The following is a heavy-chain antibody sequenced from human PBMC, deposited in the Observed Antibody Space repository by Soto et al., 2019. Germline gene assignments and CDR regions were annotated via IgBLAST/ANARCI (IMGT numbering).Heavy chain of an antibody. CDR1: GGSISSGDYY. D-gene: IGHD3-10*01. V-gene: IGHV4-30-4*01. CDR3: ARGQIVRGVTTNWFDP. J-gene: IGHJ5*02. Sequence: PSETLSLTCTVSGGSISSGDYYWSWIRQPPGKGLEWIGYIHYSGSTFYNPSLESRLTISVDTSKNHFSLKLSSVTAADTALYYCARGQIVRGVTTNWFDPWGQGTLVTVSS. CDR2: IHYSGST.